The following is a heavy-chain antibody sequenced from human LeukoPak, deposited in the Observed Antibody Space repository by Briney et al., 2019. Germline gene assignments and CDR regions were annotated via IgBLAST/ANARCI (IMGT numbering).Heavy chain of an antibody. CDR1: GGSINSSSYY. CDR2: IYYSGST. D-gene: IGHD1-26*01. V-gene: IGHV4-39*07. CDR3: ARPTYSGSYFDY. Sequence: SETLSLTCTVSGGSINSSSYYWGWIRQPPGKGLEWIGSIYYSGSTYYNPSLKSRVTISVDTSKNQFSLKLSSVTAADTAVYYCARPTYSGSYFDYWGQGTLVTVSS. J-gene: IGHJ4*02.